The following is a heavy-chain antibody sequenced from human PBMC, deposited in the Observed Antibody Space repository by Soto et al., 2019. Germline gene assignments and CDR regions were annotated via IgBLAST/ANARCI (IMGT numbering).Heavy chain of an antibody. V-gene: IGHV3-23*01. Sequence: EVQLFESGGGVVQPGGSLRLSCVASGFNFKKFAMSWVRKAPGEGLEWVSGISCGGGSTSYADSVKGRFSIARDDSTNTLSLQMNNMRVEDTAQYYCAKADGEQWLLPHLDKWGQGTLVTVS. J-gene: IGHJ4*02. D-gene: IGHD6-19*01. CDR2: ISCGGGST. CDR3: AKADGEQWLLPHLDK. CDR1: GFNFKKFA.